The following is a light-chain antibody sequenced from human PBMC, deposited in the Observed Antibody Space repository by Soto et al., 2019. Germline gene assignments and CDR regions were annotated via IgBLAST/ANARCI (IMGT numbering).Light chain of an antibody. CDR3: QQRYDWPWT. CDR1: QSVSSY. V-gene: IGKV3-11*01. Sequence: EIVLTQSPATLSLSPCERAALSSRASQSVSSYLAWYQQKPGQGPRLLIYDTSDRATGVPARFGGSGSGTDFTLTISGLEPEDFAVYYCQQRYDWPWTFGQGTKVDIK. J-gene: IGKJ1*01. CDR2: DTS.